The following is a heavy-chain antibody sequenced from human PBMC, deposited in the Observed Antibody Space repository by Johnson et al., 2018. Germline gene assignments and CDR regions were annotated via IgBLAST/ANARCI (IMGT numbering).Heavy chain of an antibody. Sequence: VQLQESGGGLVQPGGSLRLSCAASEFTFSSYPMAWVRQAPGKGLEWVSSITSTGSHTYYAGSVKGRFTISRDNSKNTQYLQLNSLGAEDTALYYCARYLISVPGMIDHWGQGILVTVSS. D-gene: IGHD6-19*01. J-gene: IGHJ4*02. CDR2: ITSTGSHT. V-gene: IGHV3-23*01. CDR1: EFTFSSYP. CDR3: ARYLISVPGMIDH.